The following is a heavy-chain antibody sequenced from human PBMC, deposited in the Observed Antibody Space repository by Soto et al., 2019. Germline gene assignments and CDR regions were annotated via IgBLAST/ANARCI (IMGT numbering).Heavy chain of an antibody. Sequence: EVQLVESGGGLVQSGGSLRLSCAASGFTFSNYWMTWVRQAPGKGLEWVANIKQDASEKYYVDSVKGRFTISRDNAKNSRYLQMDRLRAEGTAVYYCVRVEGGYSGLGSFGFDYWGQGTLVTVSS. CDR2: IKQDASEK. CDR1: GFTFSNYW. D-gene: IGHD3-10*01. V-gene: IGHV3-7*01. J-gene: IGHJ4*02. CDR3: VRVEGGYSGLGSFGFDY.